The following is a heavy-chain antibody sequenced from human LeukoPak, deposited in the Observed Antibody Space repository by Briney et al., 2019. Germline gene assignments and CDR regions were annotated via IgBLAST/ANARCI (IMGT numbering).Heavy chain of an antibody. V-gene: IGHV3-30*18. CDR3: AKPADEHFDY. Sequence: GGSLRLSCVVSGFAFSNYGMHLVRQAPGKGLEWVALTSYDGSTKYYADSVKGRFTISKDNSRNTVYLQMNSLKVEDTATYYCAKPADEHFDYWGQGTLVTVSS. J-gene: IGHJ4*02. CDR2: TSYDGSTK. CDR1: GFAFSNYG.